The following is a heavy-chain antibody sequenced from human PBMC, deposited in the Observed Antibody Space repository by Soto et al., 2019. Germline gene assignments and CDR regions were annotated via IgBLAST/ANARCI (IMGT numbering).Heavy chain of an antibody. V-gene: IGHV3-48*01. Sequence: PGGSLRLSCAASGFTFSSYSMNWVRQAPGKGLEWVSYISNSSSTIYYADSVKGRFTISRDNAKNSLYLQMNSLRAEDTAVYYCAREAGHQGGAALYYYYYYMDVRGKGTTVTVPS. CDR3: AREAGHQGGAALYYYYYYMDV. D-gene: IGHD1-26*01. CDR1: GFTFSSYS. J-gene: IGHJ6*03. CDR2: ISNSSSTI.